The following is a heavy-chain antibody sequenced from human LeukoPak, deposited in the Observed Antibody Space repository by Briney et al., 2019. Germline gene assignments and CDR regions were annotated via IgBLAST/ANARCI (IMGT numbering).Heavy chain of an antibody. Sequence: GGSLRLSCAASGFTVSNNYMTWVRQAPGKGLEWVSYISSSSSTIYYADSVKGRFTISRDNAKNSLYLQMNSLRAEDTAVYYCARRARYPDYWGQGTLVTVSS. V-gene: IGHV3-48*01. CDR1: GFTVSNNY. J-gene: IGHJ4*02. CDR2: ISSSSSTI. CDR3: ARRARYPDY. D-gene: IGHD1-1*01.